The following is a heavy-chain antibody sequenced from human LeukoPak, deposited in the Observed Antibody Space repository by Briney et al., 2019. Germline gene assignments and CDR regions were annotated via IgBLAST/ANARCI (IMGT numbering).Heavy chain of an antibody. CDR3: ARGGVAAKYYFDY. CDR2: IYDSGAA. J-gene: IGHJ4*02. V-gene: IGHV4-59*11. CDR1: GASISPLY. D-gene: IGHD6-13*01. Sequence: PSETLSLTCTVSGASISPLYWSWLRQAPGKALEFIGYIYDSGAANYNPSLKSRVTLSVDTSKNQFSLKLTSVSAADTAVYYCARGGVAAKYYFDYWGQGILVTVSS.